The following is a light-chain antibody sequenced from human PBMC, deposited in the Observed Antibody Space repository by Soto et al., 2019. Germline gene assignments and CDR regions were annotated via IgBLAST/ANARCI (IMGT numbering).Light chain of an antibody. CDR3: QQFKSYPFI. J-gene: IGKJ4*01. Sequence: AIQLTQSPSSLSASVGDRVTITCRASLGISSALAWYQQKPEKTPKLLIYDSSSLESGAPSRFSGSGSGTDFTLTISSLQPEDFATYYCQQFKSYPFIFGGGTKVEIK. CDR1: LGISSA. V-gene: IGKV1-13*02. CDR2: DSS.